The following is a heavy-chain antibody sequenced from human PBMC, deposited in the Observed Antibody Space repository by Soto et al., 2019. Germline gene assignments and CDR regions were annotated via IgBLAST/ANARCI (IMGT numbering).Heavy chain of an antibody. J-gene: IGHJ5*02. Sequence: QVQLVESGGGVVQPGRSLRLSCAASGFTFSSYAMHWVRQAPGKGLEWVAVISYDGSNKYYADSVKCRFTISRDNSKNTLYLQMNSLRAEDPAVYYCARDSRRRINYGSVTFDPWGQGTLVTVSS. D-gene: IGHD3-10*01. CDR2: ISYDGSNK. CDR1: GFTFSSYA. CDR3: ARDSRRRINYGSVTFDP. V-gene: IGHV3-30-3*01.